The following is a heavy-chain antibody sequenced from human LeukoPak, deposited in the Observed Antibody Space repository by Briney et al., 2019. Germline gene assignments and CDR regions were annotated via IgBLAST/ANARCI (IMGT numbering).Heavy chain of an antibody. V-gene: IGHV1-2*02. D-gene: IGHD3-22*01. CDR2: INPNSGGT. CDR3: ARGPSSGYYSSFDY. CDR1: GYTFTGYY. J-gene: IGHJ4*02. Sequence: ASVKLSCKASGYTFTGYYMRWVRHPPGQGLEWMGWINPNSGGTNYAQKFQGRVTMTRDTSISTAYMELSRLRSDDTAVYYCARGPSSGYYSSFDYWGQGTLVTVSS.